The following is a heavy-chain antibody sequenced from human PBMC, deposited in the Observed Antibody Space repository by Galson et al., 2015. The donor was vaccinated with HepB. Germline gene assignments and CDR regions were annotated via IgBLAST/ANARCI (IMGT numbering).Heavy chain of an antibody. J-gene: IGHJ2*01. CDR3: ARDSRWTDFGEWYFSV. Sequence: SLRLSCAASGFNFNNYGMSWFRQAPGKGLEWVANIRQDGSEAYYVDSVKGRFTISRDNAKNSVYLQMNSLRDEDTAVYYCARDSRWTDFGEWYFSVWGRGTLVAVS. CDR1: GFNFNNYG. V-gene: IGHV3-7*01. CDR2: IRQDGSEA. D-gene: IGHD4-17*01.